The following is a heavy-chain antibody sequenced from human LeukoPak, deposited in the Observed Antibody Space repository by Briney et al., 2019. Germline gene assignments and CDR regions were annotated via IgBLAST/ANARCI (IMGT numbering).Heavy chain of an antibody. V-gene: IGHV1-18*01. Sequence: ASVKVSCKTSGYTFSRHDITWVRQAPGQGPEWMGWISTNSDNTVYAQKLQGRVTMATDSSTNTAYMEVSSLRSEDTAIYYCARHIGHTSRRSYYYYGLDVWGQGTTVTASS. J-gene: IGHJ6*02. CDR2: ISTNSDNT. CDR1: GYTFSRHD. D-gene: IGHD5-12*01. CDR3: ARHIGHTSRRSYYYYGLDV.